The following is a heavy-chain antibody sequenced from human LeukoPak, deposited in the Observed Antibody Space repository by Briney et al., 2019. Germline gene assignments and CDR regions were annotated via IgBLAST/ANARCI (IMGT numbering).Heavy chain of an antibody. Sequence: PGRSLRLSCAASGFTFSSYGMHWVRQAPGKGLEWVAVIWYDGSNKYHADSVKGRFTISRDNSKNTLYLQMNSLRAEDTAVYYCAKDLRSGYYYDSTLDYWGQGTLVTVSS. CDR3: AKDLRSGYYYDSTLDY. CDR1: GFTFSSYG. J-gene: IGHJ4*02. V-gene: IGHV3-33*06. D-gene: IGHD3-22*01. CDR2: IWYDGSNK.